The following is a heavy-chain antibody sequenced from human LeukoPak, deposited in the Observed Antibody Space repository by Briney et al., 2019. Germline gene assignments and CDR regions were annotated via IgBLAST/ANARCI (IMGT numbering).Heavy chain of an antibody. Sequence: GASVTVSCKASGQSLTGYFIHWVRQAPGQGLEWVGRIDPNTGDTIYAQNFQGRVTVPSATSISTAYMELSRLTSDDTAVYFCARLGLHGSGTYYFFDYWGQGTLVTVSS. V-gene: IGHV1-2*06. D-gene: IGHD3-10*01. CDR1: GQSLTGYF. CDR2: IDPNTGDT. J-gene: IGHJ4*02. CDR3: ARLGLHGSGTYYFFDY.